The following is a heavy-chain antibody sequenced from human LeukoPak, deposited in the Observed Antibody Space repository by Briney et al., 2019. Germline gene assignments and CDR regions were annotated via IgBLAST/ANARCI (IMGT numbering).Heavy chain of an antibody. CDR1: GGTFSSYA. CDR3: ARDPGYYDSSGYAN. CDR2: IIPIFGIA. Sequence: ASVTVSCKASGGTFSSYAISWVRQAPGQGLEWMGGIIPIFGIANYAQKFQGRVTITADESTSTAYMEMSSLRSEDTAVYYCARDPGYYDSSGYANWGQGTLVTVSS. V-gene: IGHV1-69*13. D-gene: IGHD3-22*01. J-gene: IGHJ4*02.